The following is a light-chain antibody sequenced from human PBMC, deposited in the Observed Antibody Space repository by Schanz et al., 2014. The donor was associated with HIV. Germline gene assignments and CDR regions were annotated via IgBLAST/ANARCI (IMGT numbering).Light chain of an antibody. J-gene: IGKJ4*01. V-gene: IGKV3-20*01. Sequence: EIVLTQSPGTLALSPGERANLSCRASQTVTNSYLPWYQKKPGQAPRLLIFGAFTRATGIPDRFSGSGSWTDFTLTISRLEPEDVATYYCQKYTSAPPLTFGGGTKVEIK. CDR1: QTVTNSY. CDR2: GAF. CDR3: QKYTSAPPLT.